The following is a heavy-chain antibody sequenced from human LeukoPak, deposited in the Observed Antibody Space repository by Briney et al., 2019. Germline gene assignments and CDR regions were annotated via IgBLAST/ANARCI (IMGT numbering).Heavy chain of an antibody. CDR1: GFTFSSYA. V-gene: IGHV3-23*01. J-gene: IGHJ4*02. CDR2: ISGSGGTT. Sequence: PGGSLRLSCAASGFTFSSYAMSWVRQAPGKGLEWVSAISGSGGTTYYADSVKGRFTISRDNSKNTLYLQMNSLRAEDTAAYYCARASGPFDYWGQGTLVTVSS. CDR3: ARASGPFDY.